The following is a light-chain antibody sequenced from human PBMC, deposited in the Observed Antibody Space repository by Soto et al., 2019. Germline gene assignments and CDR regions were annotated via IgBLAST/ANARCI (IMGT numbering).Light chain of an antibody. V-gene: IGKV1-27*01. Sequence: DIQMTQSPSSLSASVGDRVSISCRASQGISKYLAWYQQKPGKVPKVLIYAASTLQSGVPSWFSGSGSGTDFTLTISSLQPDDVATYYCQKCNSAPLTFGGGTKVEIK. CDR3: QKCNSAPLT. J-gene: IGKJ4*01. CDR1: QGISKY. CDR2: AAS.